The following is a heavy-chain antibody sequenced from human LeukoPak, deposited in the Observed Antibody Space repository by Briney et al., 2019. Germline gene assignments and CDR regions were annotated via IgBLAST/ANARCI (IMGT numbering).Heavy chain of an antibody. CDR1: GFTFSDYF. V-gene: IGHV3-11*04. CDR2: ISGSGSNK. D-gene: IGHD6-19*01. Sequence: GGSLRLSCAASGFTFSDYFMTWIRQAPGKGLEWVSYISGSGSNKYYADSVKGRFTVSRDNAKNSLYLQMNSLRVEDTAVYYCATSQSSVAGIVGDWGQGTLVTVST. CDR3: ATSQSSVAGIVGD. J-gene: IGHJ4*02.